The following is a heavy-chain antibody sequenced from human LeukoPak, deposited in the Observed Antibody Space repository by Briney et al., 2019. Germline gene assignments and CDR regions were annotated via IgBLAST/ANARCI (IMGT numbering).Heavy chain of an antibody. Sequence: PSETLSLTCTVSGGSISSYYWSWIRQPAGKGLEWIGRIYTSGSTNYNPSLKSRVTISVDTSKNQFSLKLSSVTAADTAVYYCATSYYYDSSGYYYGFDYWGQGTLVTVSS. D-gene: IGHD3-22*01. V-gene: IGHV4-4*07. CDR3: ATSYYYDSSGYYYGFDY. CDR2: IYTSGST. CDR1: GGSISSYY. J-gene: IGHJ4*02.